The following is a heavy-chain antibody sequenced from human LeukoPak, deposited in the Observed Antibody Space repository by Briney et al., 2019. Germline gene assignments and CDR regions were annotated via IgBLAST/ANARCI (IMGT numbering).Heavy chain of an antibody. D-gene: IGHD6-13*01. Sequence: SVKVSCKASGGTFSSYAISWVRQAPGQGLEWMGRIIPILGIANYAQKFQGRVTITADKSTSTAYMERSSLRSEDTAVYYCARDPSIAAAGDYYYYGMDVWGQGTTVTVSS. V-gene: IGHV1-69*04. J-gene: IGHJ6*02. CDR1: GGTFSSYA. CDR3: ARDPSIAAAGDYYYYGMDV. CDR2: IIPILGIA.